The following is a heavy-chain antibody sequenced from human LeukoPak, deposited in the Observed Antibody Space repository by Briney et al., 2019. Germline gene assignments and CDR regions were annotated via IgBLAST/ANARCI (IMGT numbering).Heavy chain of an antibody. CDR3: GRGRIGNATAATPPGLSLRGSQGLSGAPFLPCDTCFGP. V-gene: IGHV3-30*01. J-gene: IGHJ5*02. CDR2: ISSGGTYE. CDR1: GFTFSNYA. Sequence: GGSLRLSCAASGFTFSNYAMHWVRQAPGKGLEWVSLISSGGTYEYYADSVKGRFTISRDNSKNTLYLQLNSLRAEDTAVFYCGRGRIGNATAATPPGLSLRGSQGLSGAPFLPCDTCFGPWGQATLVTVSS. D-gene: IGHD3-16*01.